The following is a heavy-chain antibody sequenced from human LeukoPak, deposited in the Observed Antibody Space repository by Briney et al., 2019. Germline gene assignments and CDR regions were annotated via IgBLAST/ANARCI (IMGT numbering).Heavy chain of an antibody. D-gene: IGHD6-13*01. CDR1: GGSISSGGYC. CDR2: VCHDGGT. Sequence: PSETLSLTCTVSGGSISSGGYCWSWIRQHPGKGLEWIGYVCHDGGTSYNPSLKSRVTVAIDTSKNQFSLKLNSVTAADTAVFYCARAGSAQYSSSQPSDYWGQGTLVTVSS. J-gene: IGHJ4*02. CDR3: ARAGSAQYSSSQPSDY. V-gene: IGHV4-31*03.